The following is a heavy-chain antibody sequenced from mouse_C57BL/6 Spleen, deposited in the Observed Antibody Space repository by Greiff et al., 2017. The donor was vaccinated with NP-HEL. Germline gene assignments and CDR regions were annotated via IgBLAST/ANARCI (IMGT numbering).Heavy chain of an antibody. J-gene: IGHJ2*01. CDR1: GFTFSSYA. CDR3: TRDNWDTFDY. Sequence: EVKLVESGEGLVNPGGSLKLSCAASGFTFSSYAMSWVRQTPEKRLEWVAYISSGGDYIYYADTVKGRFTISRDNARNTLYLQMSSLKSEDTAMYYCTRDNWDTFDYWGQGTTLTVSS. CDR2: ISSGGDYI. V-gene: IGHV5-9-1*02. D-gene: IGHD4-1*01.